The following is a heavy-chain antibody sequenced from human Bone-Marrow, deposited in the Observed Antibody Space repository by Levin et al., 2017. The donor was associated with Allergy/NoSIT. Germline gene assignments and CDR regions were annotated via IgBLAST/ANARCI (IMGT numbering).Heavy chain of an antibody. V-gene: IGHV3-11*05. J-gene: IGHJ3*02. Sequence: GESLKISCASSTDIISVYYMSWIRQAAGKGLEWVSDISRTSNFRHYADSVRGRFTISRDTAKNSIYLEMNSLRAEDTGVYYCAREGCFGDKCDGALDIWGQGTTVIVS. CDR1: TDIISVYY. CDR3: AREGCFGDKCDGALDI. CDR2: ISRTSNFR. D-gene: IGHD2-21*02.